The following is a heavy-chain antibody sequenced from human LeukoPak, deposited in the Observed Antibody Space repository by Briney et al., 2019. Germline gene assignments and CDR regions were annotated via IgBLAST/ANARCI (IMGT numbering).Heavy chain of an antibody. D-gene: IGHD2-2*01. CDR1: GFTFSSYE. J-gene: IGHJ4*02. CDR2: ISGSGGST. CDR3: AKGDLVVPAAIPDY. Sequence: GGSLRLSCAASGFTFSSYEMNWVRQAPGKGLEWVSAISGSGGSTYYADSVKGRFTISRDNSKNTLYLQMNSLRAEDTAVYYCAKGDLVVPAAIPDYWGQGTLVTVSS. V-gene: IGHV3-23*01.